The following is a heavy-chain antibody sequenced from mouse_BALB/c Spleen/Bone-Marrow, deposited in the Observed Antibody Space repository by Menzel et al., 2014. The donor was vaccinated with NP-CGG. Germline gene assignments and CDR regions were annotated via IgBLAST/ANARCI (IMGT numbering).Heavy chain of an antibody. Sequence: VKLQESGAELARPGASVKLSCKASGYTFTDYYINWVKQRTGQGLEWIGEIYPGSGNTYYNEKFKGKATLTADKSSSTAYMQLSSLTSEDSAVYFCARSAYYGNYLDYWGQGTTLTVSS. D-gene: IGHD2-10*01. J-gene: IGHJ2*01. CDR2: IYPGSGNT. V-gene: IGHV1-77*01. CDR1: GYTFTDYY. CDR3: ARSAYYGNYLDY.